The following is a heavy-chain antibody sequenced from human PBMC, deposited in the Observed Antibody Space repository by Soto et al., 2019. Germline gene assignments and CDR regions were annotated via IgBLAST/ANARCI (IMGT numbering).Heavy chain of an antibody. CDR3: ARRVSAGVDY. J-gene: IGHJ4*01. CDR2: MEPSTGRT. Sequence: QVQLVQSGAEVREPGASVKVSCKASGYSFTSLDINWVRQTAGQGLEWMGWMEPSTGRTGYAQKFQGRVTMTRDTYINTAYMELTPLTADDTAFYYCARRVSAGVDYWGQGTLVIVSS. V-gene: IGHV1-8*01. D-gene: IGHD1-26*01. CDR1: GYSFTSLD.